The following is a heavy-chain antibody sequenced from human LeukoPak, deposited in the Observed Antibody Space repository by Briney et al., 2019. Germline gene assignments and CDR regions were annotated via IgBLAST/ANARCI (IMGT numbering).Heavy chain of an antibody. V-gene: IGHV4-34*01. CDR3: ARGRYYDILTGYYFRFDP. CDR1: GGSFSGYY. J-gene: IGHJ5*02. D-gene: IGHD3-9*01. CDR2: INHSGST. Sequence: PSETLSLTCAVYGGSFSGYYWSWIRQPPGKGLEWMGEINHSGSTNYNPSLKSRVTISVDTSKTQFSLKLSSVTAADTAVYYCARGRYYDILTGYYFRFDPWGQGTLVTVSS.